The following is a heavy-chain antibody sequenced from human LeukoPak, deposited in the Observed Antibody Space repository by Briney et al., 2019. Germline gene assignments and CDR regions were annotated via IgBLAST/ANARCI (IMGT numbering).Heavy chain of an antibody. CDR1: GGSISSYY. CDR3: ARGDSGSFSQFDC. V-gene: IGHV4-59*01. D-gene: IGHD1-26*01. CDR2: VYYSGST. Sequence: SETLSLTCTVSGGSISSYYWSWIRQPPGRGLEWIGYVYYSGSTNYNPSLKSRVTISVDTSKNQFSLKLTSVTAADTAVYYCARGDSGSFSQFDCWGQGTLVTVSS. J-gene: IGHJ4*02.